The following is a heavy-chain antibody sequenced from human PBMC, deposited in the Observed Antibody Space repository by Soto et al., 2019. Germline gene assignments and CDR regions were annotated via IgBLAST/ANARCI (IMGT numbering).Heavy chain of an antibody. D-gene: IGHD3-22*01. J-gene: IGHJ4*02. V-gene: IGHV1-69*01. Sequence: QGQLLQSGVEGKKPGSSVKVSCKASGGLFSSYPISWVRQVPGQGLEWLGGIIPVVQTAYYTQRFQGRVTITAGESTNTAYMELSSLRSEDTAIYYCARGGSGYTWFNEFWGQGTLVTVSS. CDR3: ARGGSGYTWFNEF. CDR1: GGLFSSYP. CDR2: IIPVVQTA.